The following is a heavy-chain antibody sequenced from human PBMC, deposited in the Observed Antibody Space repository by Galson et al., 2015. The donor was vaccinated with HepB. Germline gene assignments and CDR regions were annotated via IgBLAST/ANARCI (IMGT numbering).Heavy chain of an antibody. D-gene: IGHD2-8*01. CDR3: ATPLVGYCTNGVCYQGLDY. CDR2: FDPEDGET. CDR1: GYTLTELS. J-gene: IGHJ4*02. Sequence: SVKVSCKVSGYTLTELSMHWVRQAPGKGLEWMGGFDPEDGETIYAQKFQGRVTMTEDTSTDTAYMELSSLRSEDTAVYYCATPLVGYCTNGVCYQGLDYWGQGTLVTVSS. V-gene: IGHV1-24*01.